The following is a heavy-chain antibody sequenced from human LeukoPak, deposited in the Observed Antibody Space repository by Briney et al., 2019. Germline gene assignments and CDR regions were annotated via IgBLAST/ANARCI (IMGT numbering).Heavy chain of an antibody. CDR1: GFTFDDYA. CDR3: ARADIVATRGDY. J-gene: IGHJ4*02. V-gene: IGHV3-21*01. CDR2: ISSSSSYI. Sequence: PGGSLRLSCAASGFTFDDYAMHWVRQAPGKGLEWVSSISSSSSYIYYADSVKGRFTISRDNAKNSLYLQMNSLRAEDTAVYYCARADIVATRGDYWGQGTLVTVSS. D-gene: IGHD5-12*01.